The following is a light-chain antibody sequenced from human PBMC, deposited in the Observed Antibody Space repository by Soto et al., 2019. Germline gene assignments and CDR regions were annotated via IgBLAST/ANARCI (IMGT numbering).Light chain of an antibody. CDR2: DAS. J-gene: IGKJ4*01. Sequence: EIVLTQSPATLSLSPGERATLSCRASQSVSSYFAWYQQKPGQATRLLIDDASNRATGIPARFSGSGSGTDFTLTISSLEPEDFAVYYCQQRSNWPPTFGGGTKVEIK. CDR1: QSVSSY. V-gene: IGKV3-11*01. CDR3: QQRSNWPPT.